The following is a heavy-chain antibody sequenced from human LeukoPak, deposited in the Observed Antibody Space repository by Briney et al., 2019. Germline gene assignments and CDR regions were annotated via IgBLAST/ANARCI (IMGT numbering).Heavy chain of an antibody. CDR3: AKIRSGIAARFDAFDI. Sequence: GGSLRLSCAASGFTFSIHGMNWVRQGPGKGLEWVSGITGSGGSTYYADSVKGRFTISRDNAKNSLYLQMNSLRAEDTAVYYCAKIRSGIAARFDAFDIWGQGTMVTVSS. D-gene: IGHD6-6*01. V-gene: IGHV3-23*01. J-gene: IGHJ3*02. CDR1: GFTFSIHG. CDR2: ITGSGGST.